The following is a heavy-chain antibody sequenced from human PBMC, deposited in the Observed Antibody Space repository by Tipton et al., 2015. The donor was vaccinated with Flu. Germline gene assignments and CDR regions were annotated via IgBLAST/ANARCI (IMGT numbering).Heavy chain of an antibody. J-gene: IGHJ4*02. V-gene: IGHV5-51*01. CDR2: IYPRDSDT. CDR1: GFSFTTYW. D-gene: IGHD6-13*01. CDR3: VRQPTIAAAGAYFDY. Sequence: QLVQSGAEVKKPGESLKISCKASGFSFTTYWIGWVRQMSGKGPEWMGIIYPRDSDTRYSPSFQGQVTISADKSISTAYLQWSSLKASDTAVYYCVRQPTIAAAGAYFDYWGQGTLVTVSS.